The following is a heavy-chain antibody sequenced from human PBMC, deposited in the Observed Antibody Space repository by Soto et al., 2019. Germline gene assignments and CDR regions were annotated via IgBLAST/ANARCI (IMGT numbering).Heavy chain of an antibody. Sequence: ASVKVSCNASGYTFTSYYMHWVRQAPGQGLEWMGIINPSGGSTSYAQKFQGRVTMTRDTSTTTVYMELSRLRSEDTAVYYSTRSSYYDSSAYYLDNWFDPWGQGTLVTVSS. CDR1: GYTFTSYY. CDR3: TRSSYYDSSAYYLDNWFDP. V-gene: IGHV1-46*01. D-gene: IGHD3-22*01. J-gene: IGHJ5*02. CDR2: INPSGGST.